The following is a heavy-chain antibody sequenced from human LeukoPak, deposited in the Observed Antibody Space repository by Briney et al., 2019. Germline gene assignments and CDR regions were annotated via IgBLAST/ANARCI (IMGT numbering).Heavy chain of an antibody. Sequence: SETLSLTCTVSGGSISSSSYYWGWIRQPPGKGLEWIGSIYYSGSTYYNPSLKSRVTISVDTSKNQFSLKLSSVTAADTAVYYCARQGNIVLWFGELGNYFDYWGQGTLVTVFS. D-gene: IGHD3-10*01. V-gene: IGHV4-39*01. J-gene: IGHJ4*02. CDR3: ARQGNIVLWFGELGNYFDY. CDR1: GGSISSSSYY. CDR2: IYYSGST.